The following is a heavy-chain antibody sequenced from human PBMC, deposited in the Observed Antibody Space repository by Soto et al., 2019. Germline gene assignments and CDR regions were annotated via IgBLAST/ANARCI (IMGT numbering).Heavy chain of an antibody. CDR2: IIPIFGTA. CDR3: ARDLHSSGWPSVYYCMDV. Sequence: QVQLVQSGAEVKKPGSSVKVSCKASGGTLSSYAISWVRQAPGQGLEWMGGIIPIFGTAKYAQKFQGRVTITAGESKRTAYMELSSLRSEDTTVYYCARDLHSSGWPSVYYCMDVWGQGTTVTVSS. CDR1: GGTLSSYA. J-gene: IGHJ6*02. D-gene: IGHD6-19*01. V-gene: IGHV1-69*01.